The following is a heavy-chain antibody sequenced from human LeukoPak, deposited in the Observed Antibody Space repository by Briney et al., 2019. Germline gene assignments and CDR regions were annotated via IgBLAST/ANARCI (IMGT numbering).Heavy chain of an antibody. D-gene: IGHD1-26*01. V-gene: IGHV3-7*01. CDR1: GFTFSSYW. Sequence: GGSLRLSCAASGFTFSSYWMSWACQAPGKGLEWVANIKQDGSEKYYVDSVKGRFTISRDNAKNSLYLQMNSLRAEDTAVYYCARDKIVGATLLDYWGQGTLVTVSS. CDR3: ARDKIVGATLLDY. CDR2: IKQDGSEK. J-gene: IGHJ4*02.